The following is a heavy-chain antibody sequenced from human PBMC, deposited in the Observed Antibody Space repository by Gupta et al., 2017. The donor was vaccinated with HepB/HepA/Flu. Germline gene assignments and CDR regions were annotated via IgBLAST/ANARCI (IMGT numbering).Heavy chain of an antibody. J-gene: IGHJ6*02. CDR1: GFTFSSYA. V-gene: IGHV3-23*01. CDR2: ISGSGGST. Sequence: EVQLLESGGGLVQPGGSLRLSCVASGFTFSSYALSWVRQAPGKGLEWVSGISGSGGSTYYADSVKGRFTISRDNSKNMLYLQMNSLRAEDTAVYYCAKGSEAGNYDSTGLDVWGQGTTVTVSS. D-gene: IGHD3-3*01. CDR3: AKGSEAGNYDSTGLDV.